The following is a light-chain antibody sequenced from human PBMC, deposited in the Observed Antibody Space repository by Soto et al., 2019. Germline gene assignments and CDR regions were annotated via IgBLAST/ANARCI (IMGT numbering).Light chain of an antibody. V-gene: IGLV3-1*01. Sequence: SYELTQPPSVSGSPGQTASITCSGDKLGDKYACWYQQKPGQSPVLVIYQDSKRPSGIPERFSGSNSGNTATLTISGTQAMDEADYYCQAWDSSTWVFGGGTKLTVL. CDR3: QAWDSSTWV. CDR1: KLGDKY. J-gene: IGLJ3*02. CDR2: QDS.